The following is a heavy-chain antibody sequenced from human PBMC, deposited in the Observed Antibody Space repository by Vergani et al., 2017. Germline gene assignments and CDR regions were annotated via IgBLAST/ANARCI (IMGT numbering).Heavy chain of an antibody. V-gene: IGHV4-61*08. Sequence: QVQLQESGPGLVKPSQTLSLTCTVSGGSISSGGYYWSWIRQPPGKGLEWIGYIYYSGSTNYNPSLKSRVTISVDTSKNQFSLKLSSVTAADTAVYYCARTTTGEFRFRYYYYYMDVWGKGTTVTVSS. CDR1: GGSISSGGYY. CDR3: ARTTTGEFRFRYYYYYMDV. D-gene: IGHD1-1*01. CDR2: IYYSGST. J-gene: IGHJ6*03.